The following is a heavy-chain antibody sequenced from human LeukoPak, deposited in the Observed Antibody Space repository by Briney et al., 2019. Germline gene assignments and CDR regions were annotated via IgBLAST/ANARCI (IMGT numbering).Heavy chain of an antibody. V-gene: IGHV3-30*04. Sequence: GGSLRLSCAASGFTFSSYSMHWVRQAPGKGLEWLTLISYHGSNKDYTDSVKGRFTISRDNSKNTVFLQMNSLRTEDTAIYFCARSPEMLGQGYLDSWGQGTLVTVSS. D-gene: IGHD5-24*01. CDR3: ARSPEMLGQGYLDS. CDR1: GFTFSSYS. CDR2: ISYHGSNK. J-gene: IGHJ4*02.